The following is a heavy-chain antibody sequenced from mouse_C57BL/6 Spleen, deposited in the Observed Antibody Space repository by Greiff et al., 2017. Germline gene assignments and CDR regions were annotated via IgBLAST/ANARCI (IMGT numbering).Heavy chain of an antibody. CDR3: ARRDYALDY. V-gene: IGHV1-39*01. CDR1: GYSFTDSN. Sequence: QLVESGPDLVKPGASVKISCKASGYSFTDSNMYWVKQSNGQSLEWIGIINPNYGTTNYNQSFKGKATLTVDQSSSTAYMQLNSLTSEDSAVYYCARRDYALDYWGQGTSVTVSS. CDR2: INPNYGTT. J-gene: IGHJ4*01.